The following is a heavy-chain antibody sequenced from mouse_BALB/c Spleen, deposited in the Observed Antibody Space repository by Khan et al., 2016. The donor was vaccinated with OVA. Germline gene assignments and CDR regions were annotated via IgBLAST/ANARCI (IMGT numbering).Heavy chain of an antibody. CDR2: IYPGSDNA. J-gene: IGHJ2*01. V-gene: IGHV1-81*01. CDR3: ARGDGYYVYFDY. D-gene: IGHD2-3*01. CDR1: GYTFTSFV. Sequence: VQLQESGPELVKPGASVKMSCKASGYTFTSFVITWVKQRTGQGLEWIGEIYPGSDNAYYNERFKGKATLTEDNSSNTIHMQLSSQTSEDSVVYFCARGDGYYVYFDYWGQGTTLTVSS.